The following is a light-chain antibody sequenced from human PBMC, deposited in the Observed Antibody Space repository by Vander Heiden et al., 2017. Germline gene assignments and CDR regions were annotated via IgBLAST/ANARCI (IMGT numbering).Light chain of an antibody. CDR1: ALPKQY. CDR2: KDT. V-gene: IGLV3-25*03. J-gene: IGLJ2*01. CDR3: QSADISGISVV. Sequence: SDDLRQPPPVSVSPGQTARITCTGDALPKQYGYWYQQKPGQAPVLIIYKDTERPSGSPERFSGSRSGTTVTLTISGGQAEDEADYYCQSADISGISVVFGGGTDLTV.